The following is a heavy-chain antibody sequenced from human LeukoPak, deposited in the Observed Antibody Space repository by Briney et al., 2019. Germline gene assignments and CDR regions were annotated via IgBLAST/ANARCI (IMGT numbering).Heavy chain of an antibody. D-gene: IGHD3-10*01. CDR3: AKVPYSDYGSGRPPFMDV. CDR2: ISNTGTDT. V-gene: IGHV3-23*01. J-gene: IGHJ6*02. Sequence: GGSLRLSCVASGFTFTNYAMSWIRQAPGKGREGVSTISNTGTDTYYADSVQGRFTISRDNSENTLYLQMNNLRAEDTAIYYCAKVPYSDYGSGRPPFMDVWGQGTTVAVSS. CDR1: GFTFTNYA.